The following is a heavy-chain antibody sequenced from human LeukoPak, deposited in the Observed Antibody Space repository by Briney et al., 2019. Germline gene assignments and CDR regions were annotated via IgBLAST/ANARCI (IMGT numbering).Heavy chain of an antibody. J-gene: IGHJ4*02. CDR3: ARARWELLGYFDY. V-gene: IGHV3-30*19. CDR1: GFTFSSYG. CDR2: ISYDGSNK. Sequence: QSGGSLRLSCAASGFTFSSYGMHWVRQAPGKGLEWVAVISYDGSNKYYADSVKGRFTISRDNSKNTLYLQMNSLRAEDTAVYYCARARWELLGYFDYWGQGTLVTVSS. D-gene: IGHD1-26*01.